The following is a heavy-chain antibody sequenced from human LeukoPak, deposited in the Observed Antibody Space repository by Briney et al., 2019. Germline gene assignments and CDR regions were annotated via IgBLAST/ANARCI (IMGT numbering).Heavy chain of an antibody. D-gene: IGHD6-13*01. Sequence: SQTLSLTCAVSGGSVSSGGYSWSWIRQPPGKGLEWIGYIYYSGSTNYNPSLKSQITISVDTSKNQFSLKLSSVTAADTAVYYCARIRSIAAAGTWYFDYWGQGTLVTVSS. V-gene: IGHV4-30-4*07. CDR2: IYYSGST. CDR3: ARIRSIAAAGTWYFDY. CDR1: GGSVSSGGYS. J-gene: IGHJ4*02.